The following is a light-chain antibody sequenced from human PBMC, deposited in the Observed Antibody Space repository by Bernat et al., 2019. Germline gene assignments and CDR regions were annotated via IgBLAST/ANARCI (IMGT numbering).Light chain of an antibody. J-gene: IGLJ2*01. CDR2: EDL. CDR3: QAWDSSTAV. V-gene: IGLV3-1*01. Sequence: SYELTQSPSVSVSPGQTANISCSGDNLGDKYTSWYQQKPGQSPVLVIYEDLKRPSGIPERFSGSNSGNTATLTISGTQAMDEADYYCQAWDSSTAVFGGGTKLTVL. CDR1: NLGDKY.